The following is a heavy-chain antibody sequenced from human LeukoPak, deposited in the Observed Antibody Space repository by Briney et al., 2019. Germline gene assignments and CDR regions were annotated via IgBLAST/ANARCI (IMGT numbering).Heavy chain of an antibody. V-gene: IGHV3-15*01. D-gene: IGHD2-21*02. CDR1: GLTFSNAW. CDR2: IKSKTDGGTT. CDR3: RRGVVVTAHDAFDI. J-gene: IGHJ3*02. Sequence: PGGSLRLSCAASGLTFSNAWMSWVRQAPGKGLEWVGRIKSKTDGGTTDYAAPVKGRFTISRDDSKNTLYLQMNSLKTEDTAVYYCRRGVVVTAHDAFDIWGQGTMVTVSS.